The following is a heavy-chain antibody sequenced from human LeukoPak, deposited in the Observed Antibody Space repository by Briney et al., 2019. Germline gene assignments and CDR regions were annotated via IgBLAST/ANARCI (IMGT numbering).Heavy chain of an antibody. V-gene: IGHV4-34*01. Sequence: SETLSLTCAVYGGSFSGYYWSWIRQPPGKGLEWIGEINHSGGTNYNPSLKSRVTTSVDTSKNQFSLKLSSVTAADTAVYYCAKEKGYCSGGSCYGGTFDYWGQGTLVTVSS. J-gene: IGHJ4*02. CDR1: GGSFSGYY. CDR3: AKEKGYCSGGSCYGGTFDY. CDR2: INHSGGT. D-gene: IGHD2-15*01.